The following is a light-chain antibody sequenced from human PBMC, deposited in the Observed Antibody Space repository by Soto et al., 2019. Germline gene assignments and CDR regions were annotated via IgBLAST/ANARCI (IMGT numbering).Light chain of an antibody. Sequence: DIQMTQSPSSVSASVGDRVTITCRASQGIVGWLAWYQQKPGKAPNLLIYAASSLHSGVPSRFSGSGFGTDFTLTISSLQPEDFATYYCQQANSFPLTFGGGTKVEIK. J-gene: IGKJ4*01. V-gene: IGKV1-12*01. CDR2: AAS. CDR3: QQANSFPLT. CDR1: QGIVGW.